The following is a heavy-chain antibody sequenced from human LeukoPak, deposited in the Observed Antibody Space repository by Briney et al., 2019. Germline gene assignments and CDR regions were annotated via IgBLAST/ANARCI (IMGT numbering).Heavy chain of an antibody. J-gene: IGHJ3*02. CDR1: GFTFSSYD. D-gene: IGHD4-11*01. CDR3: ARANDYSNKGAFDI. V-gene: IGHV3-13*01. Sequence: GGSLRLSCAASGFTFSSYDMHWVRQATGKGLEWVSAIGTAGDTYYPGSVKGRFTISRENAKNSLYLQMNSLRAGDTAVYYCARANDYSNKGAFDIWGQGTMVTVSS. CDR2: IGTAGDT.